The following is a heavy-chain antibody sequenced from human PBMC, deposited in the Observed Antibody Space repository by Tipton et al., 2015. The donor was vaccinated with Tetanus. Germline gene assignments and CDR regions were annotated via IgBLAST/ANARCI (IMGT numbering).Heavy chain of an antibody. Sequence: LSLTCTVSGGSISSSSYYWGWIRQPPGKGLEWIGSIYYSGSTNYNPSLKSRVTISVDTSKNQFSLKLSSVTAADTAVYYCARDSRVLGPWFYWGQGTLVTVSS. D-gene: IGHD3-16*01. J-gene: IGHJ4*02. CDR3: ARDSRVLGPWFY. CDR2: IYYSGST. CDR1: GGSISSSSYY. V-gene: IGHV4-39*07.